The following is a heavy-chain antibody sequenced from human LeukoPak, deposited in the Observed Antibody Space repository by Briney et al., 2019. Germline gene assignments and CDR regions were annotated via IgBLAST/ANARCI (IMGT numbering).Heavy chain of an antibody. Sequence: PSETLSLTCTVSGYSISTGYYWAWIRQPPGKGLEWLGNIYHSGSTDDNPSLKSRVTISVDTSKNQFSLKLSSVTAADTAVYYCARLSRPLIVDTAMVPGLEIDYWGQGTLVTVSS. CDR2: IYHSGST. V-gene: IGHV4-38-2*02. D-gene: IGHD5-18*01. CDR1: GYSISTGYY. J-gene: IGHJ4*02. CDR3: ARLSRPLIVDTAMVPGLEIDY.